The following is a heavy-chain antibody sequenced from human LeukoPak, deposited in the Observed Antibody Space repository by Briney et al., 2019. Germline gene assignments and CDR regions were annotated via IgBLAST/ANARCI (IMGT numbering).Heavy chain of an antibody. D-gene: IGHD2-2*01. CDR3: ARDERFVGYCSSTSCPILPYYYYGMDV. V-gene: IGHV4-4*07. CDR2: IYTSGST. Sequence: SETLSLTCTVSGGSISSYYWSWIRQPAGKGLEWIGRIYTSGSTNYNPSLKSRVTMSVDTSKNQFSLKLSSVTAADTAVYYCARDERFVGYCSSTSCPILPYYYYGMDVWGQGTTVTVSS. J-gene: IGHJ6*02. CDR1: GGSISSYY.